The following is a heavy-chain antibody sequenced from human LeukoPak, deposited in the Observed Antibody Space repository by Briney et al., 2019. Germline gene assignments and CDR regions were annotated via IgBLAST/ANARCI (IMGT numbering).Heavy chain of an antibody. CDR3: ARAGPLYTGAYLAY. V-gene: IGHV1-2*02. CDR2: INPNSGDT. J-gene: IGHJ4*02. CDR1: GYTVTGYY. D-gene: IGHD7-27*01. Sequence: ASVKVSCKTPGYTVTGYYIHWVRQAPGQGLEWMGWINPNSGDTNYAQKFQGRVTMTRDTSISTAYMELSRLTSDDTAVYFCARAGPLYTGAYLAYWGQGTLVTVSS.